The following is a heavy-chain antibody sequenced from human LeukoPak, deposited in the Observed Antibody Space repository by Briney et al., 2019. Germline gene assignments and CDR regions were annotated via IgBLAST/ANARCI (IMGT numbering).Heavy chain of an antibody. D-gene: IGHD6-13*01. Sequence: ASVTASFKASGYTFTIYYMHWVRQAPGQGLEWMGIINPSGGSTSYAQKFQGRVTMTRDTSTSTVYMELRSLRSEDPAVYYCARGRQLAIYYYYGMDVWGQGTTVTVSS. CDR2: INPSGGST. CDR1: GYTFTIYY. J-gene: IGHJ6*02. V-gene: IGHV1-46*01. CDR3: ARGRQLAIYYYYGMDV.